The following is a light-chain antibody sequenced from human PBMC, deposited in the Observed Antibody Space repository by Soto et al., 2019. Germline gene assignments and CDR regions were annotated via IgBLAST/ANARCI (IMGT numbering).Light chain of an antibody. J-gene: IGKJ1*01. CDR1: QSISGA. CDR2: GAS. V-gene: IGKV3-15*01. CDR3: QQYNNWPWT. Sequence: EIVMTQSPATLSVSPGGRATLSCRASQSISGALAWYQQKPGQAPRLLIYGASTRATSFPARFSGSGSGTGFTLTISSLQSEDFAVYYCQQYNNWPWTFGQGTKVDIK.